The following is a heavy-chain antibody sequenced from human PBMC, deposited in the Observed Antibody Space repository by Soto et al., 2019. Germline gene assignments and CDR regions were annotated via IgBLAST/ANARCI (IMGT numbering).Heavy chain of an antibody. CDR1: GGSFSGYY. CDR3: ARGKIFGVVKFYWFDP. J-gene: IGHJ5*02. D-gene: IGHD3-3*01. V-gene: IGHV4-34*01. CDR2: INHSGST. Sequence: QVQLQQWGAGLLKPSETLSLTCAVYGGSFSGYYWSWIRQPPGKGLEWIGEINHSGSTNYIPSLKSRVTISVDTSKNQFSLKLSSVTAADTAVYYCARGKIFGVVKFYWFDPWGQGTLVTVSS.